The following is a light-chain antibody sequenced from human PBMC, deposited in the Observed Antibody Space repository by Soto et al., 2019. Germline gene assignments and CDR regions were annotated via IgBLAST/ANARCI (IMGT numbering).Light chain of an antibody. Sequence: QSALTQPASVSGSPGQSITISCTGTSSDVGTYEYVSWYQHHPGKAPKLMIYDVSNRPSGVSDRFSGSKSGNTASLTISGLQAEDEADYYSSSYASNGDVLFGGGTKVTVL. CDR3: SSYASNGDVL. V-gene: IGLV2-14*03. CDR2: DVS. CDR1: SSDVGTYEY. J-gene: IGLJ2*01.